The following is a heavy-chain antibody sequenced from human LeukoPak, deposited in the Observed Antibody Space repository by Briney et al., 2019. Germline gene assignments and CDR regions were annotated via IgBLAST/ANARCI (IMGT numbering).Heavy chain of an antibody. D-gene: IGHD6-19*01. V-gene: IGHV4-39*02. CDR1: GGSISSSSYY. CDR2: IYYSGST. Sequence: PSETLSLTCTVSGGSISSSSYYWGWIRQPPGKGLEWIGSIYYSGSTYYNPSLKSRVTISVDTSKNLFSLKLSSVTAADTAVYYCASGQGGQWLVRRYFDYWGQGTLVTVSS. CDR3: ASGQGGQWLVRRYFDY. J-gene: IGHJ4*02.